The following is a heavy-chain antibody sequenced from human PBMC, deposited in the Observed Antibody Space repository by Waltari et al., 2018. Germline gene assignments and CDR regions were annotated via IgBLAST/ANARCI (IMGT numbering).Heavy chain of an antibody. CDR1: GFTFSSYA. J-gene: IGHJ4*02. D-gene: IGHD4-17*01. Sequence: EVQLLESGGGLVQPGGSLRLSCAASGFTFSSYAMSWVRQAPGKGLEWVSYIRSSGSTIYYADSVKGRFTISRDNAKNSLYLQMNSLRAADTAVYYCATPGVYGDYENFDYWGQGTLVTVSS. V-gene: IGHV3-48*04. CDR2: IRSSGSTI. CDR3: ATPGVYGDYENFDY.